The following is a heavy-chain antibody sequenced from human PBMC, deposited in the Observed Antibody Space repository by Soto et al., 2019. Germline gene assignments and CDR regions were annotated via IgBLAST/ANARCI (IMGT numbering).Heavy chain of an antibody. Sequence: SETLSLTCTVSGGSISSSSYYWGWIRQPPVKGLEWIGSIYYSGSTYYNPSLKSRVAISVDTSKNQFSLKLSSVTAADTAVYYCVASGPGDDSSAYYYYGMDVWGQGTTVTVSS. D-gene: IGHD3-22*01. CDR2: IYYSGST. CDR1: GGSISSSSYY. V-gene: IGHV4-39*01. CDR3: VASGPGDDSSAYYYYGMDV. J-gene: IGHJ6*02.